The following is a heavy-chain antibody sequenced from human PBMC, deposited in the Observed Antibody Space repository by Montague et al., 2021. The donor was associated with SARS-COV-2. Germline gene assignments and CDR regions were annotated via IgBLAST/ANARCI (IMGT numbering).Heavy chain of an antibody. CDR3: ARGGGYSYGALDY. V-gene: IGHV4-34*01. CDR2: INHSGST. J-gene: IGHJ4*02. CDR1: GGSFSGYY. D-gene: IGHD5-18*01. Sequence: SETLSLTCVVYGGSFSGYYWSWIRQPPGKGLEWIGEINHSGSTNXNPSLKSRVTISVDTSKKRFSLRLNSVTAADTAVYYCARGGGYSYGALDYWGQGTLVTVSS.